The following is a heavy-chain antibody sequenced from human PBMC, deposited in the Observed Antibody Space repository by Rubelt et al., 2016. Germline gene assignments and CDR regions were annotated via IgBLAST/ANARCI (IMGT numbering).Heavy chain of an antibody. CDR1: GFSLSTSGVN. Sequence: QITLKESGPTLVKPTQTLPLTCTFSGFSLSTSGVNVGWIRQPPGKALEWLALIYWDDDKRYSPFLNSRLIIPKEPSKNQVVLTMTNMDPVDTATYYCAHSTASAYYYYYYYMDVWGKGTTVAVSS. J-gene: IGHJ6*03. V-gene: IGHV2-5*02. CDR2: IYWDDDK. CDR3: AHSTASAYYYYYYYMDV.